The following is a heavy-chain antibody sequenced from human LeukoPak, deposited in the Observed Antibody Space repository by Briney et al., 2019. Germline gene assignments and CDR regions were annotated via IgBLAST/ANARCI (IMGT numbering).Heavy chain of an antibody. CDR3: ARDLLGYNYHYMDV. J-gene: IGHJ6*03. D-gene: IGHD3-16*02. CDR1: GFTVSSNY. Sequence: GGSLRLSCAASGFTVSSNYMSWVRQAPGKGLEWVANIKQDGSEKYYVDSVKGRFTISRDNAKNSLYLQMNSLRAEDTAVYYCARDLLGYNYHYMDVWGKGTTVTVSS. V-gene: IGHV3-7*01. CDR2: IKQDGSEK.